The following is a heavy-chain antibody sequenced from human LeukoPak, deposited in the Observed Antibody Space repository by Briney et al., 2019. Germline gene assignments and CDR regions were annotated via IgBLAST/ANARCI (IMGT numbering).Heavy chain of an antibody. J-gene: IGHJ3*02. CDR1: GFTLSTYA. V-gene: IGHV3-23*01. CDR3: AKASSGSRPDAFDI. D-gene: IGHD1-26*01. Sequence: GGSLSLSCVASGFTLSTYAMSWVRPAPGKGLEWVSAISGSGGSTYYADSVKGRFTISRDNSKNTLYLQMNSLRAEDTAVYYCAKASSGSRPDAFDIWGQGTMVTVSS. CDR2: ISGSGGST.